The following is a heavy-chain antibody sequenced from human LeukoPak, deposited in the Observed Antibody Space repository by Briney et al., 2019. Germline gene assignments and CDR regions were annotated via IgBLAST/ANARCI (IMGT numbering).Heavy chain of an antibody. Sequence: ASVTVTCQASGYTFTSYGISWVRQAPGQGLEWMGWISAYNGNTNYAQKLQGRVTMTTDTSTSTAYMELRSLRSDDTAVYYCARAYYYDSSGYYPTHYYYYYMDVWGKGTPVTVSS. CDR2: ISAYNGNT. J-gene: IGHJ6*03. V-gene: IGHV1-18*01. CDR3: ARAYYYDSSGYYPTHYYYYYMDV. CDR1: GYTFTSYG. D-gene: IGHD3-22*01.